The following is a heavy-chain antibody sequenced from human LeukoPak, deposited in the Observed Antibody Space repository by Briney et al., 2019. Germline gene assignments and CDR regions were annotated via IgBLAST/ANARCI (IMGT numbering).Heavy chain of an antibody. CDR2: IIPIFGTA. V-gene: IGHV1-69*05. CDR3: ARGLPPADAFDI. J-gene: IGHJ3*02. CDR1: GGTFSSCA. Sequence: SVKVSCKASGGTFSSCAISWVRQAPGQGLEWMGGIIPIFGTANYAQKFQGRVTITTDESTSTAYMELSSLRSEDTAVYYCARGLPPADAFDIWGQGTMVTVSS. D-gene: IGHD3-16*01.